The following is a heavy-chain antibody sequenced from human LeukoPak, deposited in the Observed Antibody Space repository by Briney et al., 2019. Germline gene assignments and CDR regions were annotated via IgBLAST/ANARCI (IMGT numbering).Heavy chain of an antibody. CDR2: INPNSGGT. CDR3: ARELFPPVRLSSSSSDFEY. CDR1: GYTFTGYY. Sequence: ASVKVSCKASGYTFTGYYMHWVRQAPGQGLEWMGWINPNSGGTNYAQKFQGRVTMTRDTSISTAYVELSRLTSDDTAVYYCARELFPPVRLSSSSSDFEYWGQGTLVTVSS. J-gene: IGHJ4*02. V-gene: IGHV1-2*02. D-gene: IGHD6-6*01.